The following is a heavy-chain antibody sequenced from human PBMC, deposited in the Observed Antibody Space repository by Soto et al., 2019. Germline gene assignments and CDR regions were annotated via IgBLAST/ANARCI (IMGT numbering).Heavy chain of an antibody. J-gene: IGHJ4*02. CDR2: ISVSGGST. V-gene: IGHV3-23*01. CDR3: ASNTRYDPPDY. Sequence: ELQLLESGGGLVQPGGSLRLSCAASGFTFSSYAMSWVRQAPGKGLAWVSGISVSGGSTYYADSVKGRFTISRDNSKNTLYLQMNSLRAEDTAVYYCASNTRYDPPDYWGQGTLGTVSS. D-gene: IGHD3-16*01. CDR1: GFTFSSYA.